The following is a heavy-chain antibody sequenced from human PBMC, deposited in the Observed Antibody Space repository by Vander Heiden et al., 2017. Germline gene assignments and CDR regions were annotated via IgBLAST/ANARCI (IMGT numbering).Heavy chain of an antibody. D-gene: IGHD2-2*01. V-gene: IGHV5-51*01. CDR3: ARHTTNAFDM. J-gene: IGHJ3*02. CDR1: GYSFTSYR. CDR2: ISPGDSQT. Sequence: EVQLVQSGAEVKKPGESLQISCKASGYSFTSYRIGWVRQMPGKGLEWMGIISPGDSQTSNSPSFQGQVTISVDKSISTAYLQRSSLKASDTAMYYGARHTTNAFDMWGQGTVVTVSS.